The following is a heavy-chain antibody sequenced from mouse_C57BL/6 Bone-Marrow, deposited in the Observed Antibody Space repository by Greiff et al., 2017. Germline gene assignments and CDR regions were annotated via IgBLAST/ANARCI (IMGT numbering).Heavy chain of an antibody. D-gene: IGHD2-1*01. V-gene: IGHV1-47*01. Sequence: QVQLKESGAELVKPGASVKMSCKASGYTFTTYPIEWMKQNHGKSLEWIGNFHPYNDDTKYNEKFKGKATLTVEKSSSTVYLELSRLPSDYSAFYYCARGGNYGGYYFDYWGQGTTLTVSS. CDR3: ARGGNYGGYYFDY. CDR2: FHPYNDDT. J-gene: IGHJ2*01. CDR1: GYTFTTYP.